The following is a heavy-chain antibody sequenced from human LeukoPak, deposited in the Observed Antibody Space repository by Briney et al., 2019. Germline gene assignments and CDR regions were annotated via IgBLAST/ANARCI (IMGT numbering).Heavy chain of an antibody. CDR2: INKDGSET. CDR1: GFASNSHW. V-gene: IGHV3-7*05. Sequence: PGGSLRLSCAASGFASNSHWMSWVRQAPGKGLEWVANINKDGSETRYLDSVRGRFTISRDNAKDSVYLQMNSLRAEDTAVYYCERDPASPVPFDYWGQGTLVTVSS. CDR3: ERDPASPVPFDY. J-gene: IGHJ4*02.